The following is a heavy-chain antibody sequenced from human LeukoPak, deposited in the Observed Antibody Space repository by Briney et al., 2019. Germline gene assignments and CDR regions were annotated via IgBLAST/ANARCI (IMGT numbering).Heavy chain of an antibody. V-gene: IGHV4-39*01. J-gene: IGHJ4*02. CDR1: GGSISSSSYY. CDR3: ARYDSSGYYYGGCFDY. CDR2: IYYSGST. D-gene: IGHD3-22*01. Sequence: SETLSLTCTVSGGSISSSSYYWGWIRQPPGGGLEWIVSIYYSGSTYYTPSLKSRVTISVDTSKNQFSLKLSSVTAADTAVYYCARYDSSGYYYGGCFDYWGQGTLVTVSS.